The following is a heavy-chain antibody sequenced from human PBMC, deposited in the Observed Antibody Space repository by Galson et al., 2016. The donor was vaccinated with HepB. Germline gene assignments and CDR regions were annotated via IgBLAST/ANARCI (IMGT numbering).Heavy chain of an antibody. CDR1: GGSFSSYY. V-gene: IGHV4-34*01. D-gene: IGHD2-21*02. CDR3: ARVQKGVVVTWFYYCVDV. CDR2: INLSGNT. Sequence: SETLSLTCAVYGGSFSSYYWNWIRQPPGKGLEWIGEINLSGNTNYNPSLKSRVSISLDTSKNQFSLGLGSVTAADTGVYYCARVQKGVVVTWFYYCVDVWGKGTAVTVSS. J-gene: IGHJ6*03.